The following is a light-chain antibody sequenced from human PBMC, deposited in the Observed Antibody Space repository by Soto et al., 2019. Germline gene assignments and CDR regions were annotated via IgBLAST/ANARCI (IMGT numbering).Light chain of an antibody. CDR3: QQRSNWLLT. J-gene: IGKJ4*01. CDR1: QSVSSY. V-gene: IGKV3-11*01. CDR2: DAS. Sequence: EIVLTQSPATLSFSPGERATLSCRASQSVSSYLAWYQQKPGQAPRLLIYDASNRATGIPARFSGSGSGTDFTLTISSLEPEDFAVYYCQQRSNWLLTFGGGTKVDIK.